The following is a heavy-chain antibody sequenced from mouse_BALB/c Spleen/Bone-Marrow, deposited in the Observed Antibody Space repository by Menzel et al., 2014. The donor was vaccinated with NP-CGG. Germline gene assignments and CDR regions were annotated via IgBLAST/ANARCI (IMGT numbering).Heavy chain of an antibody. D-gene: IGHD4-1*01. J-gene: IGHJ2*01. CDR3: TRGGNWDDFDY. Sequence: EVQVVESGGGLVQPGGSRKLSCAASGFTFSSFGMHWVRQTPEKGLEWVAYISSGSSTIYYADTVKGRFTISRDNPKNPLFLQVTSLRSEDTAMYYCTRGGNWDDFDYWGQGTTLTVSS. V-gene: IGHV5-17*02. CDR1: GFTFSSFG. CDR2: ISSGSSTI.